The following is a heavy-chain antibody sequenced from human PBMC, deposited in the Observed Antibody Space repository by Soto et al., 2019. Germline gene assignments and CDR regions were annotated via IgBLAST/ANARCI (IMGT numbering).Heavy chain of an antibody. CDR3: ARGHLAVVPVASWFYYMDV. D-gene: IGHD2-2*01. CDR1: GYTFTNYA. J-gene: IGHJ6*03. Sequence: QVTLVQSGAEVEKPGASVKVSCKASGYTFTNYAVHWVRQAPGQRLEWMGWINAGNGNTRFSQNLQGRVTITRDTSARTVYRELRSLRSEDTAVYYCARGHLAVVPVASWFYYMDVWGKGTTVTVSS. V-gene: IGHV1-3*01. CDR2: INAGNGNT.